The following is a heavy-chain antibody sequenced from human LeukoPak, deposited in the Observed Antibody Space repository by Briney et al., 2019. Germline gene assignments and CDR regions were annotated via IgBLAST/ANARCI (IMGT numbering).Heavy chain of an antibody. V-gene: IGHV3-7*01. CDR2: IKQDGREK. D-gene: IGHD3-16*01. CDR1: GFTFSNYW. Sequence: GGSLRLSCAAYGFTFSNYWMSWVRQAPGQGLEWVAKIKQDGREKYYVDSMKGRFTISRDNAKNSLYLQLNSLRAEDTAVYYCAREMPFGDSFDYWGQGALVTVSS. J-gene: IGHJ4*02. CDR3: AREMPFGDSFDY.